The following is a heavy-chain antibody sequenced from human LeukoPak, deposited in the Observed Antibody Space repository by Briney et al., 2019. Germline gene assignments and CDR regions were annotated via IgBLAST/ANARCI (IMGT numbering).Heavy chain of an antibody. CDR1: GFTFSSYS. V-gene: IGHV3-21*01. CDR3: ARDSALTGYYLFDY. Sequence: PGGSLRLSCAASGFTFSSYSMNWVRQAPGKGLEWVSSISSSSSYIYYADSVKGRFTISRDNAKNSLYLQMNSLRAEDTAVYYCARDSALTGYYLFDYWGQGTLVTVSS. J-gene: IGHJ4*02. CDR2: ISSSSSYI. D-gene: IGHD3-9*01.